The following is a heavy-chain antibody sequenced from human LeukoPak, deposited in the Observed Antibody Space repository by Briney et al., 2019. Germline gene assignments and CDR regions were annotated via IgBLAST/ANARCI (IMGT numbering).Heavy chain of an antibody. CDR3: ARDTDYRNPFDY. Sequence: PGGSLRLSCAASGFTFTTYWMNWVRQAPGKGLEWVSSISSSSSYIYYADSVKGRFTISRDNAKNSLYLQMNSLRAEDTAVYYCARDTDYRNPFDYWGQGTLVTVSS. V-gene: IGHV3-21*01. CDR2: ISSSSSYI. D-gene: IGHD4-11*01. CDR1: GFTFTTYW. J-gene: IGHJ4*02.